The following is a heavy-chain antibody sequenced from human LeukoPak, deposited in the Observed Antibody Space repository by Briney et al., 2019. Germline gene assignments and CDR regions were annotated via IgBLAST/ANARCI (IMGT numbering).Heavy chain of an antibody. CDR3: ARDHRSGSGSGTQANEY. J-gene: IGHJ4*02. V-gene: IGHV3-48*02. D-gene: IGHD3-10*01. CDR1: GSTFSYYS. CDR2: ISSSSKTI. Sequence: PGGSLRLSCAASGSTFSYYSMNWVRQAPGKGLEWVSYISSSSKTIYYADSVKGRFTISRDNAKKSLDLQMNSLRDEDTAVYYCARDHRSGSGSGTQANEYWGQGTLVTVPS.